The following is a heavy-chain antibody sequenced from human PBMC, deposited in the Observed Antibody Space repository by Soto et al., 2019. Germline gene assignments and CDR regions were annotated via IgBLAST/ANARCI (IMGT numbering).Heavy chain of an antibody. J-gene: IGHJ3*02. D-gene: IGHD1-1*01. Sequence: AGGSLRLSCAASGFTVSTNFMSLVRQAPGKGLEWVSVTYPGGTTYYADSVKGRFAISRDNSKNTLYLQMSSLRAEDTAVYYCGKKMRTPAPRVAFDIGGKGTMATV. CDR2: TYPGGTT. V-gene: IGHV3-66*01. CDR1: GFTVSTNF. CDR3: GKKMRTPAPRVAFDI.